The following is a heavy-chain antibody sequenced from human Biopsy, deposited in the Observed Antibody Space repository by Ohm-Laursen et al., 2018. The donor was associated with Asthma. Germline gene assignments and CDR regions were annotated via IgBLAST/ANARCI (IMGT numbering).Heavy chain of an antibody. V-gene: IGHV3-30*18. J-gene: IGHJ3*02. Sequence: SLRLSCTASGFTFSSYGMHWVRQAPGKGLEWEAVISYDGSNKYYADSVKGRFTISRDNSKNTLYLQMNSLRAEDTAVYYCAKESGSNYAFDIWGQGTVVTVSS. CDR1: GFTFSSYG. CDR2: ISYDGSNK. D-gene: IGHD1-1*01. CDR3: AKESGSNYAFDI.